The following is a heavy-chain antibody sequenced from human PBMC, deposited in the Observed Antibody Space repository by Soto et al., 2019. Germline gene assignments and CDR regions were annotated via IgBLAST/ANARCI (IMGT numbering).Heavy chain of an antibody. Sequence: SETLSLTCTVSGGSIGSTSFYWGWIRQPPGKGLEWIGYIYYSGSTNYNPSLKSRVTISVDTSKNQFSLKLSSVTAADTAVYYCARGWGLVFDYWGQGTLVTVSS. D-gene: IGHD2-21*02. CDR1: GGSIGSTSFY. CDR2: IYYSGST. CDR3: ARGWGLVFDY. J-gene: IGHJ4*02. V-gene: IGHV4-61*05.